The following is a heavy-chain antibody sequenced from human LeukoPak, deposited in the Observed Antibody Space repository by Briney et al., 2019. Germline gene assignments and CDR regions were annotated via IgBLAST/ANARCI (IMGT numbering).Heavy chain of an antibody. D-gene: IGHD5-12*01. V-gene: IGHV1-46*04. CDR3: AREGEIGYDLSDY. J-gene: IGHJ4*02. CDR2: INPSGGST. Sequence: ASVTVSCKASGYTFTNYYMNWVRQAPGQGLEWMGIINPSGGSTSYAQKLQGRVTVTRDTSTSTVYMELSSLRSEDTAMYYCAREGEIGYDLSDYWGQGTLVTVSS. CDR1: GYTFTNYY.